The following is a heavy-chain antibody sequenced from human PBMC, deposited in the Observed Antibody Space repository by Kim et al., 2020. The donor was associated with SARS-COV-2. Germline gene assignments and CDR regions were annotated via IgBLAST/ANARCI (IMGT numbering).Heavy chain of an antibody. CDR2: GDGDYT. CDR3: AKAWDY. Sequence: GDGDYTYYADAVKGRFTISRDKSKNTRYLQMNSLRAEDTAVYYCAKAWDYWGQGTLDTVSS. V-gene: IGHV3-23*01. J-gene: IGHJ4*02.